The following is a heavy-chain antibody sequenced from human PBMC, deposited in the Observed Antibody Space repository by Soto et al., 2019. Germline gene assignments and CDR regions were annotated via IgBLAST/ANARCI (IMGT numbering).Heavy chain of an antibody. D-gene: IGHD3-16*01. V-gene: IGHV3-21*01. CDR3: ASAWGFPGYFDY. CDR1: GFTFSSYS. Sequence: PVGSLRLSCAASGFTFSSYSMNWVRQAPGKGLEWVSSISSSSSCIYYADSVKGRFTISRDNAKNSLYLQMNSLRAEDTAVYYCASAWGFPGYFDYWGQGTLVTVSS. J-gene: IGHJ4*02. CDR2: ISSSSSCI.